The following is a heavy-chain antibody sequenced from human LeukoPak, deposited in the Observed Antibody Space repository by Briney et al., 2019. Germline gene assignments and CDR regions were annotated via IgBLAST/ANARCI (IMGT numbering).Heavy chain of an antibody. CDR2: IRYDGSNQ. CDR1: GFTFSSYG. V-gene: IGHV3-30*02. Sequence: GGSLRLSCAASGFTFSSYGTHWVRQAPGKGLDWVAFIRYDGSNQYYADSVKGRFTISRDSSKNTLYLQMDSLRGDDTAVYYCAKDMGYNTGWTRFDYWGQGTLVTVSS. CDR3: AKDMGYNTGWTRFDY. D-gene: IGHD6-19*01. J-gene: IGHJ4*02.